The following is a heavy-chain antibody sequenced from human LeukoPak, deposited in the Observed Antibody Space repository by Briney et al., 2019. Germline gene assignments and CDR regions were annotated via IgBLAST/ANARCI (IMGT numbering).Heavy chain of an antibody. D-gene: IGHD4-17*01. CDR3: ARTRDYGHDY. CDR2: IYYSGST. J-gene: IGHJ4*02. V-gene: IGHV4-59*08. Sequence: PSETLSLTRTVSGGSISYYHWSWIRQPPGKGPEWIGYIYYSGSTKYNPSLMSRATIAVDTSKNQLSLKLSSVTAADTAVYYCARTRDYGHDYWGQGTLVTVSS. CDR1: GGSISYYH.